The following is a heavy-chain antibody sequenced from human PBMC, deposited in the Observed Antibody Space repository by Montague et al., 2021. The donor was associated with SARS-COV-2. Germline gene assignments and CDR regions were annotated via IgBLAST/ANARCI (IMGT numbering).Heavy chain of an antibody. Sequence: SETLSLTCAVSGGSISSSNWWSGFRQPPGKGLEWIGEIYHSGGTNYNPPPKSRVTITVDKAKNQFSLKLSSVTAADTAVYYCARYVFFDGNYNCFYPRGPGTLVTVPS. CDR2: IYHSGGT. D-gene: IGHD1-7*01. CDR1: GGSISSSNW. V-gene: IGHV4-4*02. J-gene: IGHJ5*02. CDR3: ARYVFFDGNYNCFYP.